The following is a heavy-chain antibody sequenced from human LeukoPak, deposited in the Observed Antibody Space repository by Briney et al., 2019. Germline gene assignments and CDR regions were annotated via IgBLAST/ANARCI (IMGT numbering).Heavy chain of an antibody. J-gene: IGHJ4*02. D-gene: IGHD3-10*01. V-gene: IGHV4-4*07. CDR2: ISTGGST. CDR1: GDSISYFY. Sequence: SSETLSLTCSVSGDSISYFYWSWIRQAAGKGLEWIGRISTGGSTDYNTSLKSRVTMSVDTSKNQLSLKLSSVTAADTAVYYCARGQVVRGVIRDYWGQGTLITVSS. CDR3: ARGQVVRGVIRDY.